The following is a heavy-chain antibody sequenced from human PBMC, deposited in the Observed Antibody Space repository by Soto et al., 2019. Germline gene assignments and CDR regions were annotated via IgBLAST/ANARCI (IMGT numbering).Heavy chain of an antibody. Sequence: GASVKVSCKASGYTFTGYYMHWVRQAPGQGLEWMGWINPNSGGTNYAQKFQGWVTMTRDTSISTAYMELSRLRSDDTAVYYCARAGGSSAPTDGMDVWGQGTTVTVSS. V-gene: IGHV1-2*04. CDR1: GYTFTGYY. CDR3: ARAGGSSAPTDGMDV. J-gene: IGHJ6*02. D-gene: IGHD2-15*01. CDR2: INPNSGGT.